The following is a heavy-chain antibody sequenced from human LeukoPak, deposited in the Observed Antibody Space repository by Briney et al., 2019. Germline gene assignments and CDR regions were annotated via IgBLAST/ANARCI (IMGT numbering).Heavy chain of an antibody. V-gene: IGHV3-23*01. D-gene: IGHD4-17*01. J-gene: IGHJ4*02. CDR1: GFTFSSYG. CDR3: AKATSVTTLFDY. CDR2: ISGSGSGGST. Sequence: GGSLRLSCAASGFTFSSYGMTWVRQAPGKGLEWVSSISGSGSGGSTYYADSVKGRFTISRDNSKNTLYLQMNSLRVEDAAVYYCAKATSVTTLFDYWGQGTLVTVSS.